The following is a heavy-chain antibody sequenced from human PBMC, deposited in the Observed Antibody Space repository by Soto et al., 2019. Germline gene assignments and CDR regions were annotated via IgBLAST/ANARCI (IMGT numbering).Heavy chain of an antibody. V-gene: IGHV3-53*03. CDR2: FYRGGRR. CDR1: GFGVTESETY. CDR3: AREVVVGATAKFDR. Sequence: EVQMVESGGGLIQPGGSLKLSCAVSGFGVTESETYVSWIRQAPGKGLEWVAAFYRGGRRNYAASVKGRFGISRDKSENSVFLQLNLVRVEDTAVYYCAREVVVGATAKFDRWGQGTMVIVSP. D-gene: IGHD2-21*01. J-gene: IGHJ5*02.